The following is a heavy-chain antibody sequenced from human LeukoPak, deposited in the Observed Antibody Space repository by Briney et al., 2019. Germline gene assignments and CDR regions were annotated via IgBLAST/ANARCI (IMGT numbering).Heavy chain of an antibody. CDR1: GDNFNSYV. CDR3: ARVYDFWSGYNTSNWFDP. CDR2: IIPILNVA. D-gene: IGHD3-3*01. Sequence: ASVKVSCKASGDNFNSYVITWVRQAPGQGLEWMGRIIPILNVANSAQNFQGRVTITADKSTSTAHMELSSLRSEDTAVYYCARVYDFWSGYNTSNWFDPWGQGTLVTVSS. V-gene: IGHV1-69*04. J-gene: IGHJ5*02.